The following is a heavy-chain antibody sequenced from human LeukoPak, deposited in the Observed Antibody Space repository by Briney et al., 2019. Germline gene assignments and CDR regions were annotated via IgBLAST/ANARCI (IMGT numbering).Heavy chain of an antibody. D-gene: IGHD4-17*01. V-gene: IGHV1-2*02. CDR3: ARGEISTAVTTFYFQH. CDR2: LNPNSGNT. Sequence: ASVKVSCKASGYTFTDYDIYWVRQAPGQGLEYMGWLNPNSGNTNYAQKFQDRVTMTRDTSTSTVYMELSSLRSEDTAVYYCARGEISTAVTTFYFQHWGQGTLVTVSS. J-gene: IGHJ1*01. CDR1: GYTFTDYD.